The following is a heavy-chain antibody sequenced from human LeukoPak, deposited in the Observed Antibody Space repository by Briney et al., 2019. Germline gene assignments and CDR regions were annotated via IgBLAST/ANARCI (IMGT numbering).Heavy chain of an antibody. CDR1: GGSISSYY. V-gene: IGHV4-59*01. Sequence: PSETLSLTCTVSGGSISSYYWSWIRQPPGKGLEWIGYIYYSGSTNYNPSLKSRVTISVDTSKNQFSLKVSSVTAADTAAYYCARVLGYCSSTSCYPQFDYWGQGTLVTVSS. CDR3: ARVLGYCSSTSCYPQFDY. D-gene: IGHD2-2*01. CDR2: IYYSGST. J-gene: IGHJ4*02.